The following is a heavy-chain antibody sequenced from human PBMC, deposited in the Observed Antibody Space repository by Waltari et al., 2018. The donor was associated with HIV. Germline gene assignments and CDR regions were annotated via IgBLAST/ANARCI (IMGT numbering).Heavy chain of an antibody. CDR2: IIPIFGTA. CDR1: GGTFSSYA. J-gene: IGHJ4*02. D-gene: IGHD2-21*02. V-gene: IGHV1-69*01. Sequence: QVQLVQSGAEVKKPGSSVKVSCKASGGTFSSYAISWVRQAPGQGLEWMGGIIPIFGTANYAQKCQGRVRITADESTSTAYMELSSLRSEDTAVYYCARSFCGGDCSDGNYFDYWGQGTLVTVSS. CDR3: ARSFCGGDCSDGNYFDY.